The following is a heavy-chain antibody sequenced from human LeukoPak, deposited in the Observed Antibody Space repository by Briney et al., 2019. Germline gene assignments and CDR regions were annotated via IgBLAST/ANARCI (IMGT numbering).Heavy chain of an antibody. J-gene: IGHJ4*02. V-gene: IGHV3-7*01. D-gene: IGHD2-15*01. CDR2: IKEDGSEK. CDR3: ARACSGAYRAGDY. Sequence: GGSLRLSCAASGFTFSDYWMTWVRQAPGKGLEWVADIKEDGSEKYYVDSVKGRFTISRDNAKNSLYLQMTSLRDEDTAVYYCARACSGAYRAGDYWGQGTLVTVSS. CDR1: GFTFSDYW.